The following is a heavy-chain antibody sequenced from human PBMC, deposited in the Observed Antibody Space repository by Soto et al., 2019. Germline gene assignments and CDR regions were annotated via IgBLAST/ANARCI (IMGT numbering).Heavy chain of an antibody. D-gene: IGHD6-19*01. V-gene: IGHV3-30*18. CDR2: ISYDGSNK. J-gene: IGHJ4*02. Sequence: GGSLRLSCAASGFTFSSYGMHWVRQAPGKGLEWVAVISYDGSNKYYADSVKGRFTISRDNSKNTLYLQMNSLRAEDTAVYYCAKVGGSGSYFDYWGQGTLVTVSS. CDR3: AKVGGSGSYFDY. CDR1: GFTFSSYG.